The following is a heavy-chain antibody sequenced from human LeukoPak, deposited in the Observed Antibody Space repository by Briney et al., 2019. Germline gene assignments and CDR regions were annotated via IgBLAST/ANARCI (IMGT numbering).Heavy chain of an antibody. J-gene: IGHJ6*02. V-gene: IGHV3-66*02. Sequence: WGSLRLSCAASGFTVSTNYMSWVRQAPGKGLEWVSVIYSGGSTYYTDSVKGRFTISRDNSKNTLYLQMNSLRAEDTAVYYCARGGEQLLAPYYYYGMDVWGQGTTVTVSS. CDR3: ARGGEQLLAPYYYYGMDV. CDR2: IYSGGST. CDR1: GFTVSTNY. D-gene: IGHD6-13*01.